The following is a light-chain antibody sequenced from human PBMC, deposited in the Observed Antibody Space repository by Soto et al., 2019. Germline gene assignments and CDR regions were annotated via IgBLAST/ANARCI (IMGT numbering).Light chain of an antibody. J-gene: IGKJ2*01. CDR3: QQYNKWPYT. CDR2: GAS. CDR1: QSVSSN. Sequence: EIVMTQSPATLSVSPGERATLSCRASQSVSSNLAWYQQKPGQAPRLLIYGASTRATGIPARFSGSGSGTEFTLTISRLHSEDFAVYYCQQYNKWPYTFGQGTKLEIK. V-gene: IGKV3-15*01.